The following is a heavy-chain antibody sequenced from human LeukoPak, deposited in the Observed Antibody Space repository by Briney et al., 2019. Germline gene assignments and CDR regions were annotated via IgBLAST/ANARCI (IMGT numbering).Heavy chain of an antibody. Sequence: ASVKVSCKASGGTFSSYAISWVRQAPGQGLEWMGGIIPIFGTANYAQKFQGRVTITADESTSTAYMELSSLRSEDTAVYYCARAVLRSTYYYDSSGYYYGDYFDYWGQGTLVTVSS. V-gene: IGHV1-69*13. CDR3: ARAVLRSTYYYDSSGYYYGDYFDY. CDR1: GGTFSSYA. J-gene: IGHJ4*02. D-gene: IGHD3-22*01. CDR2: IIPIFGTA.